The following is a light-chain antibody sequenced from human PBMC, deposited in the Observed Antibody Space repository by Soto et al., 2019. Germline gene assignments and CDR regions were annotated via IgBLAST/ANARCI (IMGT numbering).Light chain of an antibody. Sequence: NFMLTQPHSVSESPGKTVTISCTGSSGSIASNYVQWYQQRPGSAPTTVLYEDNQRPSGVPDRFSGSIDSSSNSASLTISGLKTEDEADYYCQSYGVSNQVFGGGTKLTVL. CDR1: SGSIASNY. CDR2: EDN. V-gene: IGLV6-57*02. CDR3: QSYGVSNQV. J-gene: IGLJ3*02.